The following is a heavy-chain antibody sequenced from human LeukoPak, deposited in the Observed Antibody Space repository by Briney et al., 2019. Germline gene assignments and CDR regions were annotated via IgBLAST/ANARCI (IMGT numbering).Heavy chain of an antibody. CDR1: GYTFTGYY. J-gene: IGHJ3*02. V-gene: IGHV1-2*02. CDR2: INPNSGGT. Sequence: GASVKVSCKASGYTFTGYYMHWVREAPGQGLEWMGWINPNSGGTNYAQKFQGRVTMTRDTSISTAYMELSRLRSDDTAVYYCAGRVSLYAAFDIWGLGTLVTVSS. D-gene: IGHD3-16*02. CDR3: AGRVSLYAAFDI.